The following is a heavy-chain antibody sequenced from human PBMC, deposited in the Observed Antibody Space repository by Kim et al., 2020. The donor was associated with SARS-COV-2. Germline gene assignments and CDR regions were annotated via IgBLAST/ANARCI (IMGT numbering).Heavy chain of an antibody. J-gene: IGHJ3*02. Sequence: GGSLRLSCAASGFTFSSYSMNWVRQAPGKGLEWVSSISSSSSYIYYADSVKGRFTISRDNAKNSLYLQMNSLRAEDTAVYYCARSGMGDAFYIWGQGTMVSVSP. CDR1: GFTFSSYS. CDR2: ISSSSSYI. CDR3: ARSGMGDAFYI. D-gene: IGHD6-13*01. V-gene: IGHV3-21*01.